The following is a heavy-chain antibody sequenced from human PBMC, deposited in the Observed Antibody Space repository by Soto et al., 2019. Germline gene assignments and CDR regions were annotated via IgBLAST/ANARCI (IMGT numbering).Heavy chain of an antibody. CDR2: VSPYNGNA. V-gene: IGHV1-18*04. CDR3: ARGFSLMMPAPAY. J-gene: IGHJ4*02. D-gene: IGHD2-2*01. Sequence: ASVKVSCKTSGYTFSNYAISWVRQAPGQGLEWMGWVSPYNGNANYTEKFQGRVSMTTDTSTTTAYMELTGLTSDATAIYYCARGFSLMMPAPAYRCQGPQGTVSS. CDR1: GYTFSNYA.